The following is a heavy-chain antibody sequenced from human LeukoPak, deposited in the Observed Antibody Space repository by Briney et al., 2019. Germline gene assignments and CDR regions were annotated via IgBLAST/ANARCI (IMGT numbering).Heavy chain of an antibody. D-gene: IGHD1/OR15-1a*01. CDR2: ISSSSSYI. Sequence: GGSLRLSCAASEFTFSSYSMNWVRQAPGKGLEWVSSISSSSSYIYYADSVKGRFTISRDNAKNSLYLQMNSLRAEDTAVYYCARVANSEQIDYWGQGTLVTVSS. CDR3: ARVANSEQIDY. J-gene: IGHJ4*02. CDR1: EFTFSSYS. V-gene: IGHV3-21*01.